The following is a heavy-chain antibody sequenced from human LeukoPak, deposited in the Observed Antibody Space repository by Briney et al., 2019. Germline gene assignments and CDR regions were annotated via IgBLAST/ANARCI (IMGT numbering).Heavy chain of an antibody. CDR3: ARRSLNYYDSSGFYFDS. CDR1: GYSFINHW. V-gene: IGHV5-51*01. CDR2: IYPGDSDT. Sequence: GEPLKISCKGSGYSFINHWIGWVRQMPGKGLEWMGVIYPGDSDTRYSPSFQGQVTISADTSISTAYVQWNSLRASDTAMYYCARRSLNYYDSSGFYFDSWGQGTLVTVSS. D-gene: IGHD3-22*01. J-gene: IGHJ4*02.